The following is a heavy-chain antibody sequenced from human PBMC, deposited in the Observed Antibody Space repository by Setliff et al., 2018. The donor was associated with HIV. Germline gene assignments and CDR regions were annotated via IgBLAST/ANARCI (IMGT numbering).Heavy chain of an antibody. V-gene: IGHV4-59*08. CDR3: TGDYNSGSYRFDY. J-gene: IGHJ4*02. Sequence: SETLSLTCTVSGVSITSYYWNWIRQPPGKGLEWIGYGHYSGNTKQNPSLRSRVTISVDTSKNQLSLKLTSVTAADAAVYYCTGDYNSGSYRFDYWGQGTPVTVSS. CDR1: GVSITSYY. D-gene: IGHD3-10*01. CDR2: GHYSGNT.